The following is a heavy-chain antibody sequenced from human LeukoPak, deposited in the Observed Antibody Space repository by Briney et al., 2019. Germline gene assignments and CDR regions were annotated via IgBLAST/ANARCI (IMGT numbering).Heavy chain of an antibody. CDR3: AKQFVDI. V-gene: IGHV3-23*01. CDR2: ISGSGGDT. J-gene: IGHJ5*02. Sequence: PGGSLRLSCAASGFAFSNYAMNWVRQAPGKGLEWVSSISGSGGDTSYADSVKGRFTISRDNSKNTLYLQMNSLRAEDTAVYYCAKQFVDIWGQGTLVLVSS. D-gene: IGHD5-24*01. CDR1: GFAFSNYA.